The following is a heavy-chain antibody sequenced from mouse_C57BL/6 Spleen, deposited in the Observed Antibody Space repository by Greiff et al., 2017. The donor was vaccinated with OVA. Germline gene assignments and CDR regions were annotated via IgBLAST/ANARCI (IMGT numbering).Heavy chain of an antibody. Sequence: QVQLQQSGAELVRPGASVTLSCKASGYTFTDYEMHWVKQTPVHGLEWIGAIDPETGGTAYNQKFKGKAILTADKSSSTACMELRSLTSEDSAVYYCTRYPITTVGGYWGQGTTLTVSS. CDR2: IDPETGGT. D-gene: IGHD1-1*01. CDR1: GYTFTDYE. V-gene: IGHV1-15*01. J-gene: IGHJ2*01. CDR3: TRYPITTVGGY.